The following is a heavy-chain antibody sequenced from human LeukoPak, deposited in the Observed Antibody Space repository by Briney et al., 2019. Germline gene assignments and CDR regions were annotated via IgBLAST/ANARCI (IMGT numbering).Heavy chain of an antibody. V-gene: IGHV3-30-3*01. CDR1: GFTFSSYA. D-gene: IGHD2-21*02. CDR3: ARDRTETAIDY. Sequence: GGSLRLSCAASGFTFSSYAMHWVRQAPGKGLEWVAVISYDGSNKYYSDSVKGRFTISRDNSKNTLYLQMNSLRAEDTAVYYCARDRTETAIDYWGQGTLVTVSS. CDR2: ISYDGSNK. J-gene: IGHJ4*02.